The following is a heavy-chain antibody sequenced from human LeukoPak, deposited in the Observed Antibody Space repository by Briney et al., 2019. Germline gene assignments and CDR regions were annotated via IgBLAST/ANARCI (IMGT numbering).Heavy chain of an antibody. CDR2: IYSGGST. CDR1: GFTFSSYS. D-gene: IGHD1-14*01. J-gene: IGHJ5*02. CDR3: ARARTSRDWFDP. V-gene: IGHV3-53*01. Sequence: PGGSLRLSCAASGFTFSSYSMNWVRQAPGKGLEWVSVIYSGGSTYYADSVKGRFTISRDNSKNTLYLQMNSLRAEDTAVYYCARARTSRDWFDPWGQGTLVTVSS.